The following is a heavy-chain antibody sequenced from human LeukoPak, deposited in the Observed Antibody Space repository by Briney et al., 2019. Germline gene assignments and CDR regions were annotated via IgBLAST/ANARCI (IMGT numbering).Heavy chain of an antibody. Sequence: ASVKVSCKVYGYTLIALSIHWVRQAPGRGLEWMGGFDPEDGEKIYAQKFQGRFTMTEDTSTDTAYMELSSLRSDDTAVYYCASGFAYQYFDSWGQGTLVTVSS. CDR3: ASGFAYQYFDS. CDR2: FDPEDGEK. V-gene: IGHV1-24*01. J-gene: IGHJ4*02. CDR1: GYTLIALS. D-gene: IGHD2-2*01.